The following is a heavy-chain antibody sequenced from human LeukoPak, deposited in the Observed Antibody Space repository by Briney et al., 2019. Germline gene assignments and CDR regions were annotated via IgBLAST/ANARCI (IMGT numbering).Heavy chain of an antibody. CDR3: AKGVVAATNAAYYGMDV. Sequence: GGSLRLSCAASGFTFSNYRMHWVRQAPGKGLEWVAVISYDESDKYYADSVKGRFTISRDNSKNTLYLQMNSLRPEDTAVYYCAKGVVAATNAAYYGMDVWGQGTTVTVSS. V-gene: IGHV3-30*18. D-gene: IGHD2-15*01. J-gene: IGHJ6*02. CDR2: ISYDESDK. CDR1: GFTFSNYR.